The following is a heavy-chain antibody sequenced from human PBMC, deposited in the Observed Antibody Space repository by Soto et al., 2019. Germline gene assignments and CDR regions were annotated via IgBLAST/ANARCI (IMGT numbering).Heavy chain of an antibody. CDR2: IKSKTDGGTT. CDR3: TCDLDWSNDYYGMDV. CDR1: GFTFSNAW. J-gene: IGHJ6*02. V-gene: IGHV3-15*01. Sequence: GGSLRLSCAASGFTFSNAWMSWVRQAPGKGLEWVGRIKSKTDGGTTDYAAPVKGRFTISRDDSKNTLYLQMNSLKTEDTAVYYCTCDLDWSNDYYGMDVCGQGTTVTVSS. D-gene: IGHD3-9*01.